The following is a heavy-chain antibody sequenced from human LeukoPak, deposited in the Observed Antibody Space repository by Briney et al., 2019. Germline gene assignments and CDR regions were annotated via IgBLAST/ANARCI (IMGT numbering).Heavy chain of an antibody. CDR2: ISGSGGST. CDR3: ASPEVVIRAGNAFDI. CDR1: GFIFTGYF. J-gene: IGHJ3*02. V-gene: IGHV3-23*01. Sequence: GGSLRLSCAASGFIFTGYFMSWVRQAPGKGLEWVSAISGSGGSTYYADSVKGRFTISRDNSKNTLYLQMNSLRAEDTAVYYCASPEVVIRAGNAFDIWGQGTMVTVSS. D-gene: IGHD3-22*01.